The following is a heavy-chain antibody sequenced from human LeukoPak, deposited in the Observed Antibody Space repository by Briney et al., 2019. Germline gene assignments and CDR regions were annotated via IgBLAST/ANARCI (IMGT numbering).Heavy chain of an antibody. J-gene: IGHJ4*02. CDR1: GGSISSGGYY. D-gene: IGHD5-18*01. CDR3: ARLRGYSYDY. Sequence: SETLSLTCTVSGGSISSGGYYWSWIRQHPGKGLEWIGYIYYSGSTYYNPSLKSRVTISVDTSKNHFSLKLGSVTAADTAVYYCARLRGYSYDYWGQGTLVTVSS. CDR2: IYYSGST. V-gene: IGHV4-31*03.